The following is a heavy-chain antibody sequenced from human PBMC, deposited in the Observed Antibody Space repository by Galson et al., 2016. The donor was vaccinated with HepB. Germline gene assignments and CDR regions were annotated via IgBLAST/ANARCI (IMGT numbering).Heavy chain of an antibody. J-gene: IGHJ4*02. Sequence: SLRLSCAASGFTVNTYGMSWVRQAPGKGLEWVSSISGSRDYADSVKGRFTISRDNLKNTLYLQMNSLRADDTAVYCCAAVWFGRETIDCWGQGTLVTVSS. CDR2: ISGSR. CDR1: GFTVNTYG. V-gene: IGHV3-23*01. D-gene: IGHD3-10*01. CDR3: AAVWFGRETIDC.